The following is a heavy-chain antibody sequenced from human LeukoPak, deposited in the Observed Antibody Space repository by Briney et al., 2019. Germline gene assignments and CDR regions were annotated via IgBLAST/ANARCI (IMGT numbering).Heavy chain of an antibody. CDR2: ISSSSSYI. CDR3: ARVPITVRGYAFDI. CDR1: GFTFSSYS. V-gene: IGHV3-21*04. J-gene: IGHJ3*02. Sequence: PGGSLRLSCAASGFTFSSYSMNWVRQAPGKGLEWVSSISSSSSYIYYADSVKGRFTISRDNAKNSLYLQMNSLRAEDTALYYCARVPITVRGYAFDIWGQGTMVTVSS. D-gene: IGHD3-22*01.